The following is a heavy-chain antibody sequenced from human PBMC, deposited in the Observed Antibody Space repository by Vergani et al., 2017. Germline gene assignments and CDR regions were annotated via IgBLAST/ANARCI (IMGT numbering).Heavy chain of an antibody. Sequence: EVELVESGGGLVQPGGSLRLSCAASGFTFNEYWMHWARQVPGKGLVWVSGMNGDGDTISYADSLKGRFTISRDNAKNTLFLQMNSLRAEDTAVYYCARARKFRFGVVWENWFDPWGQGTLVIVSS. CDR1: GFTFNEYW. CDR2: MNGDGDTI. D-gene: IGHD3-3*01. CDR3: ARARKFRFGVVWENWFDP. J-gene: IGHJ5*02. V-gene: IGHV3-74*01.